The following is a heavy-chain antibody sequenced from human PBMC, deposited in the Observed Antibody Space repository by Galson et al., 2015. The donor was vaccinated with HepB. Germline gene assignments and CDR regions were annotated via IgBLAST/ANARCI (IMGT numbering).Heavy chain of an antibody. Sequence: SLRLSCAASGFTFSDYYMSWIRQAPGKGLEWVSYISSSSSYTNYADSVKGRFTISRDNAKNSLYLQMNSLRAEDTAVYYCAREYTKWEWPAAFDIWGQGTMVTVSS. CDR3: AREYTKWEWPAAFDI. CDR1: GFTFSDYY. V-gene: IGHV3-11*06. J-gene: IGHJ3*02. CDR2: ISSSSSYT. D-gene: IGHD3-3*01.